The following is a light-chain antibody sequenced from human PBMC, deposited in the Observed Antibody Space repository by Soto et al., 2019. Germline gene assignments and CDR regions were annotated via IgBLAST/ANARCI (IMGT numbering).Light chain of an antibody. J-gene: IGLJ1*01. Sequence: SYELTQPPSVSVAPGKTARITCGGNNIGSKSEHWYQQKPGQAPVLVIYYDSDRPSGIPERFSASNSGNTATLTISRVEAGDAADYYCQVWDSSSDHYVFGTGTKLTVL. V-gene: IGLV3-21*04. CDR1: NIGSKS. CDR3: QVWDSSSDHYV. CDR2: YDS.